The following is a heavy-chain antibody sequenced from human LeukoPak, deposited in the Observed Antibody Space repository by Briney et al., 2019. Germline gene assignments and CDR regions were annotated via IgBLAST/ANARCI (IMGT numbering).Heavy chain of an antibody. J-gene: IGHJ3*02. D-gene: IGHD6-19*01. CDR3: AREGIAVNHDAFDI. V-gene: IGHV4-61*02. Sequence: SETLSLTCTVSGGPISSSSYYWSWIRQPAGKGLEWIGRIYTSGSTKYNPSLKSRVTMSVDTSQNQFPPKLSSVTAADTAVYYCAREGIAVNHDAFDIWGQGTMVTVSS. CDR1: GGPISSSSYY. CDR2: IYTSGST.